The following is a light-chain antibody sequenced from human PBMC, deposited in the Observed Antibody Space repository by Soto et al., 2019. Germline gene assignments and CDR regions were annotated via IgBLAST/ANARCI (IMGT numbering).Light chain of an antibody. Sequence: EVVMTQSPATLSVSPGGRATLSCRASQSISNKLAWYQQKPGQAPRLLIYGASTRAAGVPARFSGSGSETYFSITISSLQSEDFAIYYCQQYNNWPPYTFGQGTKLEI. V-gene: IGKV3-15*01. J-gene: IGKJ2*01. CDR2: GAS. CDR1: QSISNK. CDR3: QQYNNWPPYT.